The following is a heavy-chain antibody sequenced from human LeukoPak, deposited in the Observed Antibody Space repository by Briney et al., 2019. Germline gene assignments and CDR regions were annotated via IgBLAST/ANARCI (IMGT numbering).Heavy chain of an antibody. D-gene: IGHD2/OR15-2a*01. J-gene: IGHJ4*02. V-gene: IGHV3-23*01. CDR1: GFTFSSYA. CDR2: LSGSSIGI. CDR3: VRRSTLFDY. Sequence: GGSLRLSCAASGFTFSSYAMSWVRQAPGKGLEWVSSLSGSSIGIDYADSVKGRFTISRDNSKNMVYLQMNSLRVEDTAVYYCVRRSTLFDYWGQGTLVTVSS.